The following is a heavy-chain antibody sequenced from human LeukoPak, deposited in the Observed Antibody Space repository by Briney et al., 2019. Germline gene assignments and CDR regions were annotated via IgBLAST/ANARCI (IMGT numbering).Heavy chain of an antibody. CDR2: IYPGDSDT. J-gene: IGHJ4*02. CDR1: GSRFTSYW. CDR3: ARQDGDYVGRY. V-gene: IGHV5-51*01. Sequence: GASLKISCKGSGSRFTSYWIGWVRQMPGKGLEWMGIIYPGDSDTRYSPSFQGQVTISADKSISTAYLQWSSLKASDTAIYYCARQDGDYVGRYWGQGTLVTVSS. D-gene: IGHD4-17*01.